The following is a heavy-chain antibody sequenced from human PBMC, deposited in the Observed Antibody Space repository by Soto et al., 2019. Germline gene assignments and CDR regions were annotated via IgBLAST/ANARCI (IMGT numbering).Heavy chain of an antibody. V-gene: IGHV4-59*02. CDR2: MYFGGSF. Sequence: QMQLHASGPGLVKPSETLSLTCNVSGASVSHGYWSWIRQPPGKGLEWIGFMYFGGSFNYNPSLTSRANISVETATNQFSMKLTSVPASDTAVYYCARSYYDSTGFAVDPWGQGTLVTVSS. CDR1: GASVSHGY. CDR3: ARSYYDSTGFAVDP. J-gene: IGHJ5*02. D-gene: IGHD3-22*01.